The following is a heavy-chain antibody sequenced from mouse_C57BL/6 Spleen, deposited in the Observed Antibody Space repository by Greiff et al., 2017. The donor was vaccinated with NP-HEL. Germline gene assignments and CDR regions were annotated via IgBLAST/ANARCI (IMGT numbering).Heavy chain of an antibody. J-gene: IGHJ4*01. CDR1: GFSLSTSGMG. Sequence: QVTLKESGPGILQSSQTLSLTCSFSGFSLSTSGMGVSWIRQPSGKGLEWLAHIYWDDDKRYNPSLKSRLTISKDTSRNQVFLKITSVDTADTATYYCARRPFYYDYPYAMDYWGQGTSVTVSS. V-gene: IGHV8-12*01. D-gene: IGHD2-4*01. CDR3: ARRPFYYDYPYAMDY. CDR2: IYWDDDK.